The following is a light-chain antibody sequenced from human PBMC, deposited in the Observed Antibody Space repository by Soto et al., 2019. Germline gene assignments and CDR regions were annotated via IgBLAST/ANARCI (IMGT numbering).Light chain of an antibody. J-gene: IGLJ1*01. CDR2: DVS. CDR1: TNDVGGYTY. CDR3: SSYAGKDNSLV. Sequence: QSVLTQPPSASGSPGQSVTISCTGTTNDVGGYTYVSWYQQHPGKAPKRMIYDVSKRPSGVPDRFSGTRSGNTASLIVSGLQAEDEADYYCSSYAGKDNSLVFGHGTKLTVL. V-gene: IGLV2-8*01.